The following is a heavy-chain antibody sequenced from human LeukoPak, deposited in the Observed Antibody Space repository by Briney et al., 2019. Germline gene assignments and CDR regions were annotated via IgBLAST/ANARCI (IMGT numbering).Heavy chain of an antibody. CDR2: IYYSGST. D-gene: IGHD3-22*01. Sequence: SETLSLTCTVSGGSISSYYWSWSRQPPGKGLEWIGYIYYSGSTNYNPSLKSRVTISVDTSKNQFSLKLSSVTAAATAVYSCARTGYYYASSGYYLGPYAFDIWGQGTMVTVSS. CDR3: ARTGYYYASSGYYLGPYAFDI. CDR1: GGSISSYY. V-gene: IGHV4-59*01. J-gene: IGHJ3*02.